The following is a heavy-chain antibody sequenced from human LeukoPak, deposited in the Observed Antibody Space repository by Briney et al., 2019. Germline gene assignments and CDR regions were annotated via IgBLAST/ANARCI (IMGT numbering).Heavy chain of an antibody. CDR1: GFTLSSYE. Sequence: GGSLRLSCAASGFTLSSYEMNWVRQAPGKGLEWVSYISSSGSTIYYADSVKGRFTISRDNAKNSLYLQMNSLRAEDTAVYYCARSSSWDFDYWGQGTLVTVSS. CDR2: ISSSGSTI. V-gene: IGHV3-48*03. D-gene: IGHD6-13*01. CDR3: ARSSSWDFDY. J-gene: IGHJ4*02.